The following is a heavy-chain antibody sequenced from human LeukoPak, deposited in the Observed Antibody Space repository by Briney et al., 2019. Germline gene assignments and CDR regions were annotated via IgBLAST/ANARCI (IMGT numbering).Heavy chain of an antibody. CDR3: ARVGFGSGWYNWFDP. D-gene: IGHD6-19*01. CDR1: GGSISSYY. Sequence: SETLSLTCTVSGGSISSYYWSWIRQPSGKGLEWIGYIYYSGSTNYNPSLKSRVTISVDTSKNQFSLKLSSVTAADTAVYYCARVGFGSGWYNWFDPLGPGNPGHRLL. J-gene: IGHJ5*02. V-gene: IGHV4-59*01. CDR2: IYYSGST.